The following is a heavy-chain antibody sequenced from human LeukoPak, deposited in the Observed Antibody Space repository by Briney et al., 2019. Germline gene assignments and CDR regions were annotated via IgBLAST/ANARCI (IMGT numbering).Heavy chain of an antibody. D-gene: IGHD5-18*01. CDR3: ARGGDTLGSTRTAFDI. CDR1: GFTVSSNY. V-gene: IGHV3-53*01. CDR2: ISSSGTT. J-gene: IGHJ3*02. Sequence: GGSLRLSRAASGFTVSSNYMSWVRQAPGKGLEWVSVISSSGTTYYADSVKGRFTISRDNSKNTLYLQMNSLRAEDTAAYYCARGGDTLGSTRTAFDIWGQGTMVTVSS.